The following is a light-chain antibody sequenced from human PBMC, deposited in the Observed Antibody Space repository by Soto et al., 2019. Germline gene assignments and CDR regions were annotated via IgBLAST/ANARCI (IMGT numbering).Light chain of an antibody. CDR2: GAS. CDR1: QGIGSY. J-gene: IGKJ3*01. V-gene: IGKV1-9*01. CDR3: QHFYDYPHS. Sequence: DIQLTQSPYFLSATVGDRVTITCRASQGIGSYLAWYQQKPGKAPKLLISGASTLQSGVPSRFSGSGSGTNFTLTISSLQPEDFATYYCQHFYDYPHSFGPGTKVDIK.